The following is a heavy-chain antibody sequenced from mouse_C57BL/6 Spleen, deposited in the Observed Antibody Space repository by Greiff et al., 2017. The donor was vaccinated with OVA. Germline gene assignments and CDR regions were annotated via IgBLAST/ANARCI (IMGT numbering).Heavy chain of an antibody. D-gene: IGHD4-1*01. V-gene: IGHV2-2*01. CDR2: IWSGGST. J-gene: IGHJ4*01. CDR1: GFSLTSYG. Sequence: QVQLKESGPGLVQPSQSLSITCTVSGFSLTSYGVHWVRQSPGKGLEWLGVIWSGGSTDYNAAFISRLSISKDNSKSQVFFKMNSLQADDTAIYYCARPLTGTHYAMDYWGQGTSVTVSS. CDR3: ARPLTGTHYAMDY.